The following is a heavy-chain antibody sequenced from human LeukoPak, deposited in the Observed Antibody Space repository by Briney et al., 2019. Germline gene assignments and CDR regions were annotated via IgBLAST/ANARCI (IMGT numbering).Heavy chain of an antibody. CDR2: ISSNGGGT. J-gene: IGHJ4*02. V-gene: IGHV3-23*01. CDR1: GFTLSSYA. CDR3: AKHYGSGTYYNYLDY. D-gene: IGHD3-10*01. Sequence: PGGSLRLSCAASGFTLSSYAMSWVRRAPGKGLEWVSAISSNGGGTFYADSVKGQFTISRDNSQNTLYLQMNSLRAEDTAIYYCAKHYGSGTYYNYLDYWGQGTLVTVSS.